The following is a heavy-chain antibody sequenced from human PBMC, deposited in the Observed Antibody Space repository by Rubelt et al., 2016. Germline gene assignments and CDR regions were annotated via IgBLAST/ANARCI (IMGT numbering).Heavy chain of an antibody. V-gene: IGHV1-2*02. CDR1: GCTFTGYY. Sequence: QVQLVQSGAEVKKPGASVKVSCKASGCTFTGYYMHWVRQAPGQGLEWMGWINPNSGGTNYATKFQGRVTMTRDTSISTAYMELSRLRSDDTAVYYCARDLYKGPRWLVAYWGQGTLVTVSS. D-gene: IGHD6-19*01. CDR3: ARDLYKGPRWLVAY. J-gene: IGHJ4*02. CDR2: INPNSGGT.